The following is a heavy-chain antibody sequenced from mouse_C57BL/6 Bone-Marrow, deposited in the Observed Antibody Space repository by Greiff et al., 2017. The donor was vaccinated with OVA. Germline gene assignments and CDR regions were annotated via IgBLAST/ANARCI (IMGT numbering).Heavy chain of an antibody. D-gene: IGHD2-2*01. CDR3: ARSLLWLRRGYYYAMDY. V-gene: IGHV1-80*01. CDR1: GYAFSSYW. Sequence: QVQLKQSGAELVKPGASVKISCKASGYAFSSYWMNWVKQRPGKGLEWIGQIYPGDGDTNYNGKFKGKATLTADKSSSTAYMQLSSLTSEDSAVYFCARSLLWLRRGYYYAMDYWGQGTSVTVSS. J-gene: IGHJ4*01. CDR2: IYPGDGDT.